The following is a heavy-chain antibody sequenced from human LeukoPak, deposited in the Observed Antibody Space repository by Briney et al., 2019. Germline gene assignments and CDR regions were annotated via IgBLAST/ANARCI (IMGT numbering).Heavy chain of an antibody. Sequence: SETLSLTCTVSGGSISSGSYYWSWIRQPAGKGLEWIGRIYTSGSTNYNPSLKGRVTISVDTSKNQFSLKLSSVTAADTAVYYCATSWVYSSGWYDYWGQGTLVTVSS. CDR3: ATSWVYSSGWYDY. D-gene: IGHD6-19*01. CDR2: IYTSGST. J-gene: IGHJ4*02. V-gene: IGHV4-61*02. CDR1: GGSISSGSYY.